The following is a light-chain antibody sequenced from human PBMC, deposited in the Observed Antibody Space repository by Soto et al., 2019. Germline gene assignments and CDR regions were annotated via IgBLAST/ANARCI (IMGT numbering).Light chain of an antibody. Sequence: ETVMTQSPVTLSVSPGERATLSCRASQSIGTNLAWYQEKPGQAPRLLMYATSTRATGIPARFSGSGSGTECTLTISSLQSEDSAVYFCQQYSDWPPYSFGQGTQLEIK. V-gene: IGKV3-15*01. CDR2: ATS. J-gene: IGKJ2*03. CDR3: QQYSDWPPYS. CDR1: QSIGTN.